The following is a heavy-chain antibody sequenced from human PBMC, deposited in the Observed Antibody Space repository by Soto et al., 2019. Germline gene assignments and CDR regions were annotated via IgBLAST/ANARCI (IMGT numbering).Heavy chain of an antibody. J-gene: IGHJ5*02. CDR2: LNSDGTTT. CDR3: TGRFYYSS. Sequence: EVQLVESGGGLAQPGGSLRLSCLTAGDSVSGHWMHWFRQFPGKGLVWVSGLNSDGTTTIYADSVKGRFTISRDNGKNTGYLQMDSLRAEYTAVDYCTGRFYYSSWGQGRLVTVSS. V-gene: IGHV3-74*01. D-gene: IGHD3-22*01. CDR1: GDSVSGHW.